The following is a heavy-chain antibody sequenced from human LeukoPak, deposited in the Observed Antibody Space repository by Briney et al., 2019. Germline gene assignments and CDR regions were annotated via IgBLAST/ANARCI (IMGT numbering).Heavy chain of an antibody. Sequence: GGSLRLSCAASGFTFSSYAMSWVRHAPGKGLEWVAKIIQDGSEKYYVDSVKGRFTISRDNAKNSLYLQMNSLRAEDTAVYYCARDSPGIMIFGVVTPNGGQGTLVTVSS. CDR1: GFTFSSYA. V-gene: IGHV3-7*05. CDR2: IIQDGSEK. CDR3: ARDSPGIMIFGVVTPN. D-gene: IGHD3-3*01. J-gene: IGHJ4*02.